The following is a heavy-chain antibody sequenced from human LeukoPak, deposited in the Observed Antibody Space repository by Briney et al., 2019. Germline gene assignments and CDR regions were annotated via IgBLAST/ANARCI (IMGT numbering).Heavy chain of an antibody. D-gene: IGHD6-13*01. J-gene: IGHJ4*02. Sequence: GGSLRLSCTASGFSFSNHYMRWIRQAPGKGLEWVANINEDGSNKWHLGSVKGRFTVSRDNARNSLYLQMNSLRAEDTAVYYCALYSSRPLDYWGQGTLVTVPS. V-gene: IGHV3-7*01. CDR3: ALYSSRPLDY. CDR2: INEDGSNK. CDR1: GFSFSNHY.